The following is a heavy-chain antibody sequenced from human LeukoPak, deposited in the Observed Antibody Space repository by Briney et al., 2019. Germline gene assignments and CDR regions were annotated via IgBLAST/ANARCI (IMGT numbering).Heavy chain of an antibody. CDR3: AKVGTDLRIDY. Sequence: PGRSLRLSCAASGFTFYDYAMHWVRHAPGKGLEWVSGISWNSGSIGYADSVKGRFTISRDNAKNSLYLQMNSLRAEDTALYYCAKVGTDLRIDYWGQGTLVTVSS. V-gene: IGHV3-9*01. CDR2: ISWNSGSI. J-gene: IGHJ4*02. CDR1: GFTFYDYA.